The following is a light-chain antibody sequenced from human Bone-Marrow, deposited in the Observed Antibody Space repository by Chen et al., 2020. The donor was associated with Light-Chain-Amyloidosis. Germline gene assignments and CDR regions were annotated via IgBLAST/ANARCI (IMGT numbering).Light chain of an antibody. CDR2: RDT. Sequence: SYELTQPPSVSVSPGQTARITCSGDDLPTKYAYWYQQKPGQAPVLVIHRDTARPAGISELFPGSNAGTTATLTISGVQAEDEADYHCQSADSSGTYEVIFGGGTKLTVL. CDR1: DLPTKY. V-gene: IGLV3-25*03. J-gene: IGLJ2*01. CDR3: QSADSSGTYEVI.